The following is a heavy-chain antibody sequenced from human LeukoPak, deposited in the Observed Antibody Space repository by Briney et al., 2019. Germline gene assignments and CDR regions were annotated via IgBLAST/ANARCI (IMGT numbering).Heavy chain of an antibody. CDR3: ARSPVFDGGCYFDY. Sequence: GGSLRLSCAASGFTFSSYGMHWVRQAPGKGLEWVAVISDDGSNKYYADSVKGRFTISRDNSKNTLFLQMNSLRAEDTAVYYCARSPVFDGGCYFDYWGQGTLVTVSS. CDR2: ISDDGSNK. V-gene: IGHV3-30*03. J-gene: IGHJ4*02. CDR1: GFTFSSYG. D-gene: IGHD4-23*01.